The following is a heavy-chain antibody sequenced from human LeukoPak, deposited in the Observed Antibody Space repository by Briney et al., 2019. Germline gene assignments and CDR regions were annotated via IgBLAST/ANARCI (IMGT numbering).Heavy chain of an antibody. Sequence: GGSLRLSCAASGFTLSSYWMSWVRGAPGKGLEWVANIKQDGSEKYYVDSVKGRFTISRDNAKNSLYLQMNSLRAEDTAVYYCARAMVAGMLYDYWGQGTLVTVSS. CDR1: GFTLSSYW. J-gene: IGHJ4*02. CDR2: IKQDGSEK. D-gene: IGHD2-8*01. V-gene: IGHV3-7*01. CDR3: ARAMVAGMLYDY.